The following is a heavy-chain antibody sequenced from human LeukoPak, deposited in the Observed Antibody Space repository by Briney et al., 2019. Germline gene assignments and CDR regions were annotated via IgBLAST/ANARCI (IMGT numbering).Heavy chain of an antibody. V-gene: IGHV3-23*01. J-gene: IGHJ3*02. CDR1: GFTFTSYA. CDR2: ITGTGGST. Sequence: GGSLRVSCAASGFTFTSYAMSWVRQAPGNGLEWVSAITGTGGSTYYAASVKGRFTVSRDNSKNTLYLQMSSLRAEDTAMYYCAKVRDTRDWYKDAFDIWGQGTRVTVSS. CDR3: AKVRDTRDWYKDAFDI. D-gene: IGHD6-19*01.